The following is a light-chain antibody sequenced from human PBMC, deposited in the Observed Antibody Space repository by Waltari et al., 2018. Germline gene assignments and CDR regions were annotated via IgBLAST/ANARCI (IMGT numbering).Light chain of an antibody. V-gene: IGLV3-21*03. J-gene: IGLJ2*01. CDR1: DIGRKS. CDR2: DDS. CDR3: QVWDRSTDHSI. Sequence: SYVLTQPPSVSVAPGKSAKITCGGNDIGRKSVHWYQQQPGQVPVLVVHDDSGRPSGIPERFSGSNSGNTATLTITRVEVGDEADYYCQVWDRSTDHSIFGGGTELTVL.